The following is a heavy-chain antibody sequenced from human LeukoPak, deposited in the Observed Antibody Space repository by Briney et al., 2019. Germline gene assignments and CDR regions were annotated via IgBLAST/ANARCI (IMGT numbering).Heavy chain of an antibody. Sequence: PGGSLRLSCAAPGFTFSDYYMSWIRQAPGKGLEWVSYISSSGSTIYYADSVKGRFTISRDNAKNSLYLQMNSLRAEDTAVYYCARDYYDSSCYYFDYWGQGTLVTVSS. J-gene: IGHJ4*02. V-gene: IGHV3-11*04. D-gene: IGHD3-22*01. CDR1: GFTFSDYY. CDR3: ARDYYDSSCYYFDY. CDR2: ISSSGSTI.